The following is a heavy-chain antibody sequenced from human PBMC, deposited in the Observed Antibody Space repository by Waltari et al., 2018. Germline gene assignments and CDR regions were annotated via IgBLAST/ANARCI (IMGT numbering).Heavy chain of an antibody. CDR1: GYSISSGYY. V-gene: IGHV4-38-2*02. Sequence: QVQLQESGPGLVKPSETLSLTCAVSGYSISSGYYWGWIRQPQGKGREWIGSIYHSGRHYYNPSLKSRVTISVDTSKNQFSLKLSSVTAADTAVYYCAGDSSSSPRGEGFDPWGQGTLVTVSS. J-gene: IGHJ5*02. CDR2: IYHSGRH. CDR3: AGDSSSSPRGEGFDP. D-gene: IGHD6-13*01.